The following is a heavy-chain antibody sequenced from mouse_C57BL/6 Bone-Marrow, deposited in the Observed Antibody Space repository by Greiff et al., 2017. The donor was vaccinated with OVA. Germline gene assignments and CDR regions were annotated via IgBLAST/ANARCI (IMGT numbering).Heavy chain of an antibody. Sequence: QVQLQQSGAELVRPGPSVKLSCKASGYTFTSYWMHWVKQRPGQGLEWIGVIDPSDSYTNYNQKFKGKATLTVDTSSSTAYMQLSSLTSEDSAVYYCARGNYGNSFDYWGQGTTLTVSS. CDR2: IDPSDSYT. V-gene: IGHV1-59*01. CDR1: GYTFTSYW. CDR3: ARGNYGNSFDY. J-gene: IGHJ2*01. D-gene: IGHD2-1*01.